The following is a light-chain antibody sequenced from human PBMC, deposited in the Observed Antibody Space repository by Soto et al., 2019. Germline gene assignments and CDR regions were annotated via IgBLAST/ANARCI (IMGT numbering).Light chain of an antibody. Sequence: DIMMTQSPSTLSVSPGERATLSCRAGQRVTSYLAWYQQKPGQAPRLLIYDASNRATGVPDRFSGGGSGTDFTLTISRLEPEEFAVYYSQQYGSSPPEITFGGGTRWIS. V-gene: IGKV3-20*01. CDR2: DAS. CDR3: QQYGSSPPEIT. CDR1: QRVTSY. J-gene: IGKJ4*01.